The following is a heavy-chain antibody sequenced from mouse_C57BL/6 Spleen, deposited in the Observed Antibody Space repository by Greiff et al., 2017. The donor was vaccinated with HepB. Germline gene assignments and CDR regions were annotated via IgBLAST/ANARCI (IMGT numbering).Heavy chain of an antibody. CDR3: ARRDYGSSPYAMGY. CDR2: IDPEDGDT. D-gene: IGHD1-1*01. CDR1: GFNIKDYS. Sequence: VQLQQSGAELVKPGASVKLSCTASGFNIKDYSMPWVKQRTEQGLEWIGRIDPEDGDTNYAPKFQGKATITADTSSNTAYLQLSSLTSEDTAVYYCARRDYGSSPYAMGYWGQGTSVTVAS. J-gene: IGHJ4*01. V-gene: IGHV14-2*01.